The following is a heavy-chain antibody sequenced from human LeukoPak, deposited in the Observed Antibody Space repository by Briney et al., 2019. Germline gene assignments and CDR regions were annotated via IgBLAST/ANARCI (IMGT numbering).Heavy chain of an antibody. CDR1: GFTFSTFA. CDR3: ARGAFYCSGGSCFDY. V-gene: IGHV3-21*01. D-gene: IGHD2-15*01. J-gene: IGHJ4*02. CDR2: ISSSSSYI. Sequence: GGSLRLSCAASGFTFSTFAMIWVRQPPGKGLEWVSSISSSSSYIYYADSVKGRFTISRDNAKNSLYLQMNSLRAEDTAVYYCARGAFYCSGGSCFDYWGQGTLVTVSS.